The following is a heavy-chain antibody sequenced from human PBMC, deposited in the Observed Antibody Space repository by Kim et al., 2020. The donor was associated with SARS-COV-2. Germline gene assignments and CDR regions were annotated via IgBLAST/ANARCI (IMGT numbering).Heavy chain of an antibody. V-gene: IGHV3-30*07. Sequence: RFTIARDNSKNTRYLQMNSLRAEDTAVYYCARDPGGGCSSTSCYNWFDPWGQGTLVTVSS. CDR3: ARDPGGGCSSTSCYNWFDP. D-gene: IGHD2-2*01. J-gene: IGHJ5*02.